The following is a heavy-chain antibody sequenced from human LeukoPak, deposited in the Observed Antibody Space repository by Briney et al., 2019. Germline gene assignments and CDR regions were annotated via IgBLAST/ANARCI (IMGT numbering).Heavy chain of an antibody. CDR2: ISYDGSNK. Sequence: GGSLRLSCAASGFTFSSYGMHWVRQAPGKGLEWVAVISYDGSNKYYADSVKGRFTISRDNSKNTLYLQMNSLRAEDTAVYYCARDEGSGHFDYWGQGTLVTVSS. J-gene: IGHJ4*02. CDR1: GFTFSSYG. CDR3: ARDEGSGHFDY. V-gene: IGHV3-30*03.